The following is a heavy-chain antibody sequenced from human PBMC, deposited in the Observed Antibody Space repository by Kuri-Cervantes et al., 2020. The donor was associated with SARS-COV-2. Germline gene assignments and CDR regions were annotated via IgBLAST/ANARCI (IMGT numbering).Heavy chain of an antibody. V-gene: IGHV1-3*01. J-gene: IGHJ6*02. CDR3: ARMGVNMIVVDHYYYGMDV. CDR1: GYTFTSYA. Sequence: ASVKVSCKASGYTFTSYAMHWVRQAPGQRLEWMGLINAGNGNTKYTQKFQDSVTISRDTSASTAYMELRSLRSDDTAVYYCARMGVNMIVVDHYYYGMDVWGQGTTVTVSS. CDR2: INAGNGNT. D-gene: IGHD3-22*01.